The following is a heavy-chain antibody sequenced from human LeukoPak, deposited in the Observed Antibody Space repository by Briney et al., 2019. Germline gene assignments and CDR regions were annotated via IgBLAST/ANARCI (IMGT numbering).Heavy chain of an antibody. V-gene: IGHV3-23*01. J-gene: IGHJ4*02. CDR1: GFTFSSYT. Sequence: GGSLRLSCTASGFTFSSYTMTWVSQAPGKGLKWVSTITTGDGNTYYADSVKGRFTVSRDDSKNTLHLQMNSLRAEDTAVYYCAKDGGLWVSAHWGDSWGRGTLVTVSS. D-gene: IGHD7-27*01. CDR2: ITTGDGNT. CDR3: AKDGGLWVSAHWGDS.